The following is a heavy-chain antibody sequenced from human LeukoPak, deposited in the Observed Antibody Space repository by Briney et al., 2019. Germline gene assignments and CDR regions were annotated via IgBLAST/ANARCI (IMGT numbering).Heavy chain of an antibody. CDR3: ARERSDYDFWSGYIRYGMDV. V-gene: IGHV4-34*01. D-gene: IGHD3-3*01. CDR1: GGSFSGYY. J-gene: IGHJ6*02. Sequence: SETLSLTCAVYGGSFSGYYWSWIRQPPGKGLEWIGEINHSGSTNYNPSLKSRVTISVDTSKNQFSLKLSSVTAADTAVYYCARERSDYDFWSGYIRYGMDVWGQGTTVTVSS. CDR2: INHSGST.